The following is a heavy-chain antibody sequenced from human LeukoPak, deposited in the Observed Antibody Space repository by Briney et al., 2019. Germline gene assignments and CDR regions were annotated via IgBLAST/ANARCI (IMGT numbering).Heavy chain of an antibody. J-gene: IGHJ4*02. D-gene: IGHD2-15*01. V-gene: IGHV3-7*01. CDR1: GFTFSTYW. CDR2: IKQDVSEK. Sequence: PGGSLRLSCAASGFTFSTYWMSWVRQAPGKGLDWVATIKQDVSEKYYVDSVKGRFTISRDNAKNSLYLQMNSLRAEDTAVYYCARDGGSRMSDWWGQGTLVTVSS. CDR3: ARDGGSRMSDW.